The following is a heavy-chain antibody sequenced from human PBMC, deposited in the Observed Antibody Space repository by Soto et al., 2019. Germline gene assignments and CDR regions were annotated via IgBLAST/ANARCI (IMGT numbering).Heavy chain of an antibody. V-gene: IGHV4-59*01. D-gene: IGHD3-3*02. CDR1: CGSFSGYY. CDR3: ARDRLASTSWSEP. Sequence: SETLSLTCAVYCGSFSGYYWSWIRQPPGKGLEWIGYISYSGSTNYNPSLKSRVTISVDTSKNQFSLSLSSVTAADTAVYYCARDRLASTSWSEPWGQVNLITVCS. CDR2: ISYSGST. J-gene: IGHJ5*02.